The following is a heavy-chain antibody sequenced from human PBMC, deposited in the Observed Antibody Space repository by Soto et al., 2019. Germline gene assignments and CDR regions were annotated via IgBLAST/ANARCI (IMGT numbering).Heavy chain of an antibody. Sequence: SETLSLTCTVSCASISSGKYYWSWIRQPPGKCLEWIGYIYSSGTTYYNPSLESRVTISVDTSKNQFSLKVRSMTAADKAVYYCARGGTYFDSWGQGTLVTVSS. CDR3: ARGGTYFDS. V-gene: IGHV4-30-4*01. D-gene: IGHD1-26*01. CDR1: CASISSGKYY. CDR2: IYSSGTT. J-gene: IGHJ4*02.